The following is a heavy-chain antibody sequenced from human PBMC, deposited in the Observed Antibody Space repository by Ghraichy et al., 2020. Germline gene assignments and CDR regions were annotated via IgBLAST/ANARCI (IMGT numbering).Heavy chain of an antibody. Sequence: GGSLRLSCAPSGFTVSSNYMSWVRQAPGKGLEWVSVIYSGGSTYYADSVKGRFTISRDNSKNTLYLQMNSLRAEDTAVYYCARERGSSSWYSLDYWGQGTLVTVSS. J-gene: IGHJ4*02. V-gene: IGHV3-53*01. CDR2: IYSGGST. CDR3: ARERGSSSWYSLDY. CDR1: GFTVSSNY. D-gene: IGHD6-13*01.